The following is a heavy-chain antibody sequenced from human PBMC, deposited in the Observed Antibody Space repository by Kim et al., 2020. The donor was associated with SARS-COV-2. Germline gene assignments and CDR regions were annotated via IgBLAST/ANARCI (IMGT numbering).Heavy chain of an antibody. CDR3: AKYELSSSFFFDYFDS. CDR1: AFTFNKFA. CDR2: ISASVAAT. J-gene: IGHJ4*02. Sequence: GGSLRLTCAGSAFTFNKFAMAWVRQAPGKGLEWVAGISASVAATYYADSVKGRFTISRDNSKNTLNLQMNSLRVEDSATYYCAKYELSSSFFFDYFDSWGQGSLVTVSS. D-gene: IGHD2-2*01. V-gene: IGHV3-23*01.